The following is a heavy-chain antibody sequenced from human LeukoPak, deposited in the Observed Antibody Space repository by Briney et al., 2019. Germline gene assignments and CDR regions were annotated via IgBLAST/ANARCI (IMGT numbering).Heavy chain of an antibody. CDR1: GYSISSGYY. J-gene: IGHJ5*01. V-gene: IGHV4-38-2*02. Sequence: SETLSLTCTVSGYSISSGYYWGWIRQPPGKGLEWIGSIYHSGSTYYNPSLKSRVTISVDTSKNQFSLKLSSVTAADTAVYYCARENGSSSDWFDSWGQGTLVTVSS. D-gene: IGHD6-6*01. CDR2: IYHSGST. CDR3: ARENGSSSDWFDS.